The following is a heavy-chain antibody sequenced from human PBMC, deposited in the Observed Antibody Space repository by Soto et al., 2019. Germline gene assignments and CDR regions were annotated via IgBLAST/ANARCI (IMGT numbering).Heavy chain of an antibody. CDR1: GYTFTSYA. CDR3: ARGYGGPIGWFDP. D-gene: IGHD3-16*01. Sequence: ASVKLSCKASGYTFTSYAMHWVRQAPGQRLEWMGWINAGNGNTKYSQKFQSRVTITRDTSASTAYMELSSLRSEDTAVYYCARGYGGPIGWFDPWGQGTLVTVSS. J-gene: IGHJ5*02. V-gene: IGHV1-3*01. CDR2: INAGNGNT.